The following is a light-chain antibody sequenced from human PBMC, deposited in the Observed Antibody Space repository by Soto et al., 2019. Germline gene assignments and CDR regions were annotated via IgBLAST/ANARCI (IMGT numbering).Light chain of an antibody. CDR2: DAS. CDR1: QSISNW. V-gene: IGKV1-5*01. J-gene: IGKJ1*01. CDR3: QQYNNWPPVT. Sequence: DIQMTQSPSTLSASVGDRLTITCRASQSISNWLAWYQQRPGKAPKLLIFDASSLESGVPSRFSGSGSGTEFTLTISSLQPDDFAVYYCQQYNNWPPVTFGQGTKVDIK.